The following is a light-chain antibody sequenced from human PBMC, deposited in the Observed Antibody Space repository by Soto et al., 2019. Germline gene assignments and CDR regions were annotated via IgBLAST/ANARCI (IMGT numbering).Light chain of an antibody. CDR2: YAS. Sequence: DIMMTQSPATLSVSPGDRTTLSCRASRSVRNNLAWYQQKPGQAPRLLIYYASTRATGIPARFSGSGSGTEFTLTISSRQSEDFALYYCQQYNNWPPITFGQGTRLEIK. J-gene: IGKJ5*01. V-gene: IGKV3-15*01. CDR1: RSVRNN. CDR3: QQYNNWPPIT.